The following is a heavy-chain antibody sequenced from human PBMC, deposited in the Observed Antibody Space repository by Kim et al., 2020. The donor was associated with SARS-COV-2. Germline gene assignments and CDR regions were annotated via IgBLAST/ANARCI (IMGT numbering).Heavy chain of an antibody. J-gene: IGHJ5*02. CDR3: ARTPRGYCSSTSCRGFDP. CDR2: INPNSGGT. D-gene: IGHD2-2*01. Sequence: ASVKVSCKASGYTFTGYYMHWVRQAPGQGLEWMGWINPNSGGTNYAQKFQGRVTMTRDTPISTAYMELSRLRSDDTAVYYCARTPRGYCSSTSCRGFDPWGQGTLVTVSS. CDR1: GYTFTGYY. V-gene: IGHV1-2*02.